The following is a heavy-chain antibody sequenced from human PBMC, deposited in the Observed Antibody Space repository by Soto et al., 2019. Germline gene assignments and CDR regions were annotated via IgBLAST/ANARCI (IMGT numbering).Heavy chain of an antibody. J-gene: IGHJ6*02. D-gene: IGHD3-22*01. CDR1: GFTFSSYE. CDR2: ISSSGSTI. V-gene: IGHV3-48*03. Sequence: GGSLRLSCAASGFTFSSYEMNWVRQAPGKGLEWVSYISSSGSTIYYADSVKGRFTISRDNAKNSLYLQMNSLRAEDTAVYYCARDGYYYDSSGYTTPCYYYGMDVWGQGTTVTVS. CDR3: ARDGYYYDSSGYTTPCYYYGMDV.